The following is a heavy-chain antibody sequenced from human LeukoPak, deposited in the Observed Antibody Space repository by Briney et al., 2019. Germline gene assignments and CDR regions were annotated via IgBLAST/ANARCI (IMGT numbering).Heavy chain of an antibody. D-gene: IGHD2-2*01. V-gene: IGHV3-21*01. CDR2: IRSSSSYI. CDR3: AREGCSSTSCYVY. Sequence: GGSLRLSCAASRFTFSSYSMNWIRQAPGKGLEWVSSIRSSSSYIYYADSVKGRFTISRDNAKNSLYLQMNSLRAEDTAVYYCAREGCSSTSCYVYWGQGTLVTVSS. CDR1: RFTFSSYS. J-gene: IGHJ4*02.